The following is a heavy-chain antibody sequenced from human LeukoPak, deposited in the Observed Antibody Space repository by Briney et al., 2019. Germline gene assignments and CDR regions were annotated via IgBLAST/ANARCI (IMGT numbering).Heavy chain of an antibody. Sequence: ETLSLTCAVSGGPFSGYFWSWIRQSSGKGLEWVANINQDGSEKYYVDSVKGRFTISRDNAKQSLSLEMNSPRGEDTAVYYCARADYYGRIFDYWGQGTLVPVSS. J-gene: IGHJ4*02. CDR3: ARADYYGRIFDY. D-gene: IGHD3-16*01. V-gene: IGHV3-7*01. CDR2: INQDGSEK. CDR1: GGPFSGYF.